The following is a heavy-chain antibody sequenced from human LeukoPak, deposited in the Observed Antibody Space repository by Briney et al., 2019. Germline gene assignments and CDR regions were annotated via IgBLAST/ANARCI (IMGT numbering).Heavy chain of an antibody. V-gene: IGHV4-59*12. Sequence: PSETLSLTCTVSGGSISSYYWSWIRQPPGKGLEWIGYIYYSGSTNYNPSLKSRVTISVDTSKNKFSLKLSSVTAAATDVYYCARGTVVTELGTDYWGQGTLVTVSS. CDR1: GGSISSYY. CDR2: IYYSGST. J-gene: IGHJ4*02. CDR3: ARGTVVTELGTDY. D-gene: IGHD2-21*02.